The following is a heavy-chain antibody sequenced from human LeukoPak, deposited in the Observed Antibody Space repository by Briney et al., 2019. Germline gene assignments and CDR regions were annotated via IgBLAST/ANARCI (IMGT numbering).Heavy chain of an antibody. V-gene: IGHV4-31*03. J-gene: IGHJ4*02. CDR3: ARAVDYRNYFDY. D-gene: IGHD4-11*01. CDR1: GDSMTRGGYY. Sequence: SETLSLTCTVSGDSMTRGGYYWSWVRQHPGKGLEWIGFIYHSGTTFYNPSLEGRAAIPVDTSQNQFSLKLTSVTAADTAVYYCARAVDYRNYFDYWGQGTLVTVSS. CDR2: IYHSGTT.